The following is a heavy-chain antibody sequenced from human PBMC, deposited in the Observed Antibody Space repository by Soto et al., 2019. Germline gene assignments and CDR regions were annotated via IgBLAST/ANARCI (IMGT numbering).Heavy chain of an antibody. J-gene: IGHJ4*02. CDR2: IIYDGSST. V-gene: IGHV3-30-3*01. CDR1: GFTFRVYS. D-gene: IGHD3-10*01. Sequence: QVQLLESGGGVVQPGGSLRLSCAVSGFTFRVYSMHWVRQAPGKGLEWVALIIYDGSSTYYGDPVKGRFTISRDNSKNTLYLQMNGLRAEDTAVYYCARERGSGNYYSAYFDYWGQGTLVTVSS. CDR3: ARERGSGNYYSAYFDY.